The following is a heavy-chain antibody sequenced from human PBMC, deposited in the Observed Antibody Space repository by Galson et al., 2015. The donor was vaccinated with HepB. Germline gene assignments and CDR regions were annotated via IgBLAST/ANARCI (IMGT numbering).Heavy chain of an antibody. V-gene: IGHV4-61*01. D-gene: IGHD4-11*01. CDR2: IYYSGST. J-gene: IGHJ6*02. Sequence: ETLSLTCTVSGGSVSSGRYYWSWVRQPPGEGLEWIGYIYYSGSTNYNPSLKSLVTISVDTSRNQFSLKMSSVTAADTAVYYCARTSNPNYYYYGMDVWGQGTTVTVSS. CDR3: ARTSNPNYYYYGMDV. CDR1: GGSVSSGRYY.